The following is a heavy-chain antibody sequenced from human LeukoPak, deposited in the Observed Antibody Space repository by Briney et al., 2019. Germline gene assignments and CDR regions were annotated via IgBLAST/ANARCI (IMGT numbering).Heavy chain of an antibody. CDR1: GGSFSGYY. D-gene: IGHD6-13*01. Sequence: SETLSLTCAVYGGSFSGYYWSWIRQPPGKGLEWDGEINHSGSTNYNPSLKSRVTISVDTSKNQFSLKLSSVTAADTAVYYCARGRSSSWSLYYYYGMDVWGQGTTVTVSS. CDR2: INHSGST. J-gene: IGHJ6*02. V-gene: IGHV4-34*01. CDR3: ARGRSSSWSLYYYYGMDV.